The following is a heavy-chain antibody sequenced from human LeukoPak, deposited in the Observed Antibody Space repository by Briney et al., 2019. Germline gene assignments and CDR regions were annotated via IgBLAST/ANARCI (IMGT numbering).Heavy chain of an antibody. CDR3: ATVNPQYCSSTSCSFNCLDP. Sequence: GASVKVSCKVSGYTLTELSIHWVRQAPGKGLEWMGGFDPDVGETIYAQKFQGRVTMTADTSTDTAYMELSSLRSEDTAVYYCATVNPQYCSSTSCSFNCLDPWGQGTLVTVSS. J-gene: IGHJ5*02. D-gene: IGHD2-2*01. CDR1: GYTLTELS. V-gene: IGHV1-24*01. CDR2: FDPDVGET.